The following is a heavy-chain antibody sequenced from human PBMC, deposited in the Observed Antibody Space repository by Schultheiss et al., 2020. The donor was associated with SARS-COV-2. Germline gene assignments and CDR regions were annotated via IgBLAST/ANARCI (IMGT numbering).Heavy chain of an antibody. D-gene: IGHD4-23*01. V-gene: IGHV1-18*01. J-gene: IGHJ6*03. CDR2: INPNSGGT. CDR3: ARDEKPHGGTNYYYDYMGV. CDR1: GGTFNTYG. Sequence: ASVKVSCKASGGTFNTYGVNWVRQAPGQGLEWMGWINPNSGGTNYAQNLQGRVTMTTDTSTSTAYMELRSLRSDDTAVYYCARDEKPHGGTNYYYDYMGVWGKGTTVTVSS.